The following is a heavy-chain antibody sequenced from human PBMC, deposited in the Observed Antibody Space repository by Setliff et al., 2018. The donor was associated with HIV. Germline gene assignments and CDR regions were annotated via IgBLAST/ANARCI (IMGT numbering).Heavy chain of an antibody. J-gene: IGHJ4*02. CDR2: ITPIFGTA. D-gene: IGHD2-8*01. CDR3: ARTPYCTNGLCYRYYFDY. Sequence: GASVKVSCKASGYPFSNFGVSWVRQAPGQGLEWMGGITPIFGTANYAQKFQGRVTITADKSTSTAYMELSSLRSEDTAVYYCARTPYCTNGLCYRYYFDYWGQGTLVTVSS. CDR1: GYPFSNFG. V-gene: IGHV1-69*06.